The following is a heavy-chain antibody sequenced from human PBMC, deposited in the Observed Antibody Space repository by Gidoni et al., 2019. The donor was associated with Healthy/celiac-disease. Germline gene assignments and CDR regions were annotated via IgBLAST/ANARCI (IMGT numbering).Heavy chain of an antibody. J-gene: IGHJ6*02. CDR1: GYTFTSYY. V-gene: IGHV1-46*01. D-gene: IGHD2-2*01. Sequence: QVQLVQSGAEVKKPGASVKVSRKASGYTFTSYYMHWVRQAPGQGLEWMGIINPSGGSTSYAQKFQGRVTMTRDTSTSTVYMELSSLRSEDTAVYYCARDAGLKPADDVWGQGTTVTVSS. CDR2: INPSGGST. CDR3: ARDAGLKPADDV.